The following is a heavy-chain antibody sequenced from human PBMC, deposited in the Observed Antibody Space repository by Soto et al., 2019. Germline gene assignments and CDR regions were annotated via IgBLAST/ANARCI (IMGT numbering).Heavy chain of an antibody. J-gene: IGHJ5*02. CDR3: ARVGYYDFGSGNNWFDP. CDR1: GGTFSSYA. CDR2: IIPIFGTA. V-gene: IGHV1-69*01. Sequence: QVQLVQSGAEVKKPGSSVKVSCKASGGTFSSYAISWVRQAPGQGLEWMGGIIPIFGTANYAQKFQGRVTITADESTSTAHMELSSLRSEDTAVYYCARVGYYDFGSGNNWFDPWGQGTLVTVSS. D-gene: IGHD3-3*01.